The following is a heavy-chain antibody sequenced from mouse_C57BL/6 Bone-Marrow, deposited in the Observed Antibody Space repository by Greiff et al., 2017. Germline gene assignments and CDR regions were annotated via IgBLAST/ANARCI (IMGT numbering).Heavy chain of an antibody. CDR3: SSFDGNYFDF. CDR1: GFNIKDDY. D-gene: IGHD2-3*01. V-gene: IGHV14-4*01. Sequence: EVQLQQSGAELVRPGASVKLSCTASGFNIKDDYIHWVKQRPEQGREWIGWMDPEIGDTEYASKFQGKATITSDTSSNTAYLQLSSLTSEDTAVYYCSSFDGNYFDFWGQGTPLTVAS. CDR2: MDPEIGDT. J-gene: IGHJ2*01.